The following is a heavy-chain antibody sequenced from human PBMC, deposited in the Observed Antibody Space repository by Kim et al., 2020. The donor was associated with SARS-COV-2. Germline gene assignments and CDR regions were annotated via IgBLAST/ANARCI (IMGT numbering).Heavy chain of an antibody. CDR2: ISYDGSNK. J-gene: IGHJ4*02. Sequence: GGSLRLSCAASGFTFSSYAMHWVRQAPGKGLEWVAVISYDGSNKYYADSVKGRFTISRDNSKNTLYLQMNSLRAEDTAVYYCARTTPPDYWGQGTLVTVSS. V-gene: IGHV3-30-3*01. D-gene: IGHD1-26*01. CDR3: ARTTPPDY. CDR1: GFTFSSYA.